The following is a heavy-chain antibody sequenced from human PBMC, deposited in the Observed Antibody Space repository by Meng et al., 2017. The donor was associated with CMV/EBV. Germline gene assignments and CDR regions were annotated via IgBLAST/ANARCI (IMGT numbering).Heavy chain of an antibody. V-gene: IGHV3-30-3*01. CDR1: GFTFSSYA. D-gene: IGHD2-2*02. J-gene: IGHJ6*02. CDR3: ARDGVPAAIYYYYGMDV. Sequence: SCAASGFTFSSYAMHWVRQAPGKGLEWVAVISYDGSNKYYADSVKGRFTISRDNSKNTLYLQMNSLRAEDTAVYYCARDGVPAAIYYYYGMDVWGQGTTVTVSS. CDR2: ISYDGSNK.